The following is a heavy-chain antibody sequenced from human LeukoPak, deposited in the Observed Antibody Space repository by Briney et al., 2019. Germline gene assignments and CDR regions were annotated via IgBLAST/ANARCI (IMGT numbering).Heavy chain of an antibody. CDR1: GFTFSSYA. J-gene: IGHJ4*02. V-gene: IGHV3-23*01. CDR2: ISGSGGST. D-gene: IGHD3-22*01. Sequence: GGSLRLSCAASGFTFSSYAMSWVRQAPGKGLEWVSAISGSGGSTYYADSVKGRFTISRDNSKNTLYLQMNSLRAEDTAVYYCAKDRLRYYYDSSGYYPAFDYWGQGTLVTVSS. CDR3: AKDRLRYYYDSSGYYPAFDY.